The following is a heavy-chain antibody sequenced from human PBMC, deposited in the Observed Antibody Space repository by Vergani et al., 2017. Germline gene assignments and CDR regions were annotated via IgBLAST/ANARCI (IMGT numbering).Heavy chain of an antibody. D-gene: IGHD3-22*01. J-gene: IGHJ5*02. CDR3: AGRASYFDSGGYADT. Sequence: QVQLVQSGSEVKKPGSSVKVSCKASGGTFSSYAISWVRQAPGQGLEWMGGIIPIFGTANYAQKFQGRVTITADESTSTAYMELSSLTSEDTAVYFCAGRASYFDSGGYADTWGQGTLVTDSS. V-gene: IGHV1-69*01. CDR1: GGTFSSYA. CDR2: IIPIFGTA.